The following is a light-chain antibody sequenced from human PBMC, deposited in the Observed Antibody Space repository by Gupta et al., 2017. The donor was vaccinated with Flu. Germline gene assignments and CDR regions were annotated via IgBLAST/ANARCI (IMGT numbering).Light chain of an antibody. CDR1: SSDVGGYDY. Sequence: QSALTQPASVSGSPGQSIAIPCTGTSSDVGGYDYVSWYQQHPGKAPELVIFEVNRRPSGVSDRFSGSKSGNTASLTIAGLLAEDEAYYYCSSYRKSDTVVVFGGGTKLIVL. CDR3: SSYRKSDTVVV. J-gene: IGLJ2*01. CDR2: EVN. V-gene: IGLV2-14*01.